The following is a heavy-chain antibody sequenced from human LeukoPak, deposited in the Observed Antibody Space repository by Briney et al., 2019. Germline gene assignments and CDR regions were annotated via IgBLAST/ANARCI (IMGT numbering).Heavy chain of an antibody. Sequence: ASVKVSCKASGYTFTSYYMHWVRQAPGQGLEWMGIINPSGGSTSYAQKFQGRVAMTRDTSTSTVYMELSSLRSEDTAVYYCASDSSGWHPFDYWGQGTLVTVSS. CDR1: GYTFTSYY. V-gene: IGHV1-46*01. D-gene: IGHD6-19*01. CDR2: INPSGGST. J-gene: IGHJ4*02. CDR3: ASDSSGWHPFDY.